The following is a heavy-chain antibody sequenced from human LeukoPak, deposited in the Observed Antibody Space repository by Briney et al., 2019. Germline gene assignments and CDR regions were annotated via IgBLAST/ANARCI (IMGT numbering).Heavy chain of an antibody. CDR3: VKAAMSGVTDYFDY. CDR1: GFTFSSYA. V-gene: IGHV3-64D*06. Sequence: GGSLILSCSASGFTFSSYAMHWVRQAPGKGLEYVSGNGSIGGSTYYAESVKGRFTISRDNSKNTLYLQMSSLRAEDTAVYYCVKAAMSGVTDYFDYWGQGTLVTVSS. J-gene: IGHJ4*02. D-gene: IGHD2-21*02. CDR2: NGSIGGST.